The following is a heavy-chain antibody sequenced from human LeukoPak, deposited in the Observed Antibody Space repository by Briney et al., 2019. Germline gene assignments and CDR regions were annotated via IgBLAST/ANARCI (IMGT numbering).Heavy chain of an antibody. V-gene: IGHV1-8*01. D-gene: IGHD6-13*01. CDR2: MNPNSGNT. CDR1: GYTFTSYD. CDR3: ARRNPGYSSSWWQDDAFDI. J-gene: IGHJ3*02. Sequence: ASVKVSCKASGYTFTSYDINWVRQATGQGLEWMGWMNPNSGNTGYAQKFQGRVTITRNTSISTAYMELSSLRSEDTAVYYCARRNPGYSSSWWQDDAFDIWGQGTMVTVSS.